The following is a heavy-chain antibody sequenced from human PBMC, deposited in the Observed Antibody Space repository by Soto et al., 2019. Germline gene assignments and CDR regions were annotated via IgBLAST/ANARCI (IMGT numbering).Heavy chain of an antibody. Sequence: GGSLRLSCAASGFTFSTYAMQWVRQAPGKGLEWVTEISYEGGTKHYADSVKGRFTVSRDNSKNTVYLQMDSLRSEDTAIYYCARDNWSDGNFFDYWGQGSLVTVSS. CDR2: ISYEGGTK. CDR3: ARDNWSDGNFFDY. V-gene: IGHV3-30-3*01. J-gene: IGHJ4*02. CDR1: GFTFSTYA. D-gene: IGHD1-20*01.